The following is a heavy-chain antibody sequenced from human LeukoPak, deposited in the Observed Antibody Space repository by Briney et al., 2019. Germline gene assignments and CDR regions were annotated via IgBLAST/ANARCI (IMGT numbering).Heavy chain of an antibody. CDR2: IYYSGST. Sequence: PSETLSLTCIVSGGSVSSGSYYWSWIRQPPGKGLEWIGYIYYSGSTNYNPSLKSRVTISVDTSKNQFSLKLSSVTAADTAVYYCASMGAKVLWFGEFSGFDPWGQGTLVTVSS. D-gene: IGHD3-10*01. J-gene: IGHJ5*02. CDR3: ASMGAKVLWFGEFSGFDP. V-gene: IGHV4-61*01. CDR1: GGSVSSGSYY.